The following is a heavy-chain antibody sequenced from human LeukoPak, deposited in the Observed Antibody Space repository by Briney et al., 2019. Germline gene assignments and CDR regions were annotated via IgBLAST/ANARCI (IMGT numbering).Heavy chain of an antibody. CDR2: MNPDGSVK. CDR1: GFTFSGSW. J-gene: IGHJ3*02. Sequence: GSLRLSCAASGFTFSGSWMSWVRQAPGKGLEWVADMNPDGSVKFYVDSVKGRFTISRDNAKNSLYLLMDSLRAEDTAVYYCARDPNHGALDIWGQGTLVTVSS. V-gene: IGHV3-7*01. CDR3: ARDPNHGALDI. D-gene: IGHD1-14*01.